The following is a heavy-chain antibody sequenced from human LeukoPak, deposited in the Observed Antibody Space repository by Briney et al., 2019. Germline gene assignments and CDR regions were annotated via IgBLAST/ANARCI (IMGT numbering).Heavy chain of an antibody. Sequence: ASVKVSCKASGYTFTGYYMHWVRQAPGQGLEWMGWINPNSGGTNYAQKFQGWVTMTRDTSISTAYMELSRLRSDDTAVYYCALVLDTAMVREEVYFDYWGQGTLVTVSS. CDR3: ALVLDTAMVREEVYFDY. V-gene: IGHV1-2*04. CDR1: GYTFTGYY. J-gene: IGHJ4*02. CDR2: INPNSGGT. D-gene: IGHD5-18*01.